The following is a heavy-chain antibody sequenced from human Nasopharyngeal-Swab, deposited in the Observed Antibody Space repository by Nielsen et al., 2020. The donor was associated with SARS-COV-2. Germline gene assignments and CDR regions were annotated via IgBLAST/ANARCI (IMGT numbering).Heavy chain of an antibody. CDR3: AKNCSGGSCLTP. V-gene: IGHV3-23*01. D-gene: IGHD2-15*01. Sequence: GASLKISCAASGFIFSSYAMSWVRQAPGKGLEWVSSISGSGGSTYYADSVKGRFTISRDNSKNTLYLQMNSLRAEDTAVYYCAKNCSGGSCLTPWGQGTLVTVSS. J-gene: IGHJ5*02. CDR1: GFIFSSYA. CDR2: ISGSGGST.